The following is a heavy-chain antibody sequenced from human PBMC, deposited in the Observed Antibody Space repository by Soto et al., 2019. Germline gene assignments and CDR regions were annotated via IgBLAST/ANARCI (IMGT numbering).Heavy chain of an antibody. CDR1: GFTFSSYG. J-gene: IGHJ4*02. V-gene: IGHV3-33*01. Sequence: GGSLRLSCAASGFTFSSYGMHWVRQAPGKGLEWVAVIWYDGSNKYYADSVKGRFTISRDNSKNTLYLQMNSLRAEDTAVYYCARAFDRRHPNITILRGGGIDYWGQGTLVTVSS. D-gene: IGHD3-3*01. CDR2: IWYDGSNK. CDR3: ARAFDRRHPNITILRGGGIDY.